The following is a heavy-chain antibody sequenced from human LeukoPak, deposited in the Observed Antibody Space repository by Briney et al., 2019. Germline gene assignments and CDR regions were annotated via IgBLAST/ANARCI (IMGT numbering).Heavy chain of an antibody. V-gene: IGHV3-30*18. CDR2: ISYDGSNK. CDR1: GFTFSSYG. D-gene: IGHD2-21*02. J-gene: IGHJ4*02. Sequence: PGGSLRLSCAASGFTFSSYGMHWVRQAPGKGLEWVAVISYDGSNKYYADSVKGRFTISRDNSKNTLYLQMNSLRAEDTAVYYCAKVLPPHSYCGGDCYFDYWGQGTLVTVSS. CDR3: AKVLPPHSYCGGDCYFDY.